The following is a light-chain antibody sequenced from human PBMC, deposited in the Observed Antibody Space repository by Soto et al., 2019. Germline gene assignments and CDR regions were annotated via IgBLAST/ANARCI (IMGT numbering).Light chain of an antibody. J-gene: IGLJ2*01. V-gene: IGLV2-8*01. CDR3: ASYAGNNVI. Sequence: QSALTQPPSASGSPGQSVAISCTGTSSDVGGYNYVSWFQQHPGKAPKLMIYDVTKRPSGVPDRFSGSKSGNTASLTVSGLQAEDEADYYCASYAGNNVIFGGGTKVTVL. CDR1: SSDVGGYNY. CDR2: DVT.